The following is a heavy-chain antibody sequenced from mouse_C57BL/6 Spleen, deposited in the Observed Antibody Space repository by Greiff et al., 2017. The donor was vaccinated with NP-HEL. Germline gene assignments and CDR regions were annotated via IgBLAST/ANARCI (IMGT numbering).Heavy chain of an antibody. CDR2: ISYDGSN. Sequence: EVQLQESGPGLVKPSQSLSLTCSVTGYSITSGYYWNWIRQFPGNKLEWMGYISYDGSNNYNPSLKNRISITRDTSKNQFFLKLNSVTTEDTATYYCAREFYDGGFDYWGQGTTLTVSS. CDR1: GYSITSGYY. J-gene: IGHJ2*01. D-gene: IGHD2-12*01. V-gene: IGHV3-6*01. CDR3: AREFYDGGFDY.